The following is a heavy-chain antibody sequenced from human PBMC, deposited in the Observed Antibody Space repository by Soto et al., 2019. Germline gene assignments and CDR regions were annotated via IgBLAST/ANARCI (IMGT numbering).Heavy chain of an antibody. Sequence: ESGGGVVQPGRSLRLSCAASGFTFSSYGMHWVRQAPGKGLEWVAVIWYDGSNKYYADSVKGRFTISRDNSKNTLYLQMNSLRAEDTAVYYCARHAGDYVGDNWFDPWGQGTLVTVSS. CDR2: IWYDGSNK. CDR3: ARHAGDYVGDNWFDP. D-gene: IGHD4-17*01. V-gene: IGHV3-33*01. CDR1: GFTFSSYG. J-gene: IGHJ5*02.